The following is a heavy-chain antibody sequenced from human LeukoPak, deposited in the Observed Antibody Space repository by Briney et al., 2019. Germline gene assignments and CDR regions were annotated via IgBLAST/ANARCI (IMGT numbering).Heavy chain of an antibody. J-gene: IGHJ4*02. CDR2: IIPIFGTA. CDR1: GGTFSSYA. CDR3: ARDLRGYSGYAY. Sequence: RASVKVSCKASGGTFSSYAISWVRQAPGQGLEWMGGIIPIFGTANYAQKFQGRVTITADESTSTAYMELSSLRSEDTAVYYCARDLRGYSGYAYWGQGTLVTVSS. D-gene: IGHD5-12*01. V-gene: IGHV1-69*01.